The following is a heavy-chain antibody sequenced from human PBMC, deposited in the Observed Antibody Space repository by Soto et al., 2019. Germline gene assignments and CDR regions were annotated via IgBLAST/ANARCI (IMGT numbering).Heavy chain of an antibody. J-gene: IGHJ5*02. CDR1: GGSISSYY. V-gene: IGHV4-59*01. CDR3: ARVRSYGPINWFDP. Sequence: SETLSLTCTVSGGSISSYYWSWIRQPPGKGLEWIGYIYYSGSTNYNPSLKSRVTISVDTSKNQFSLKLSSVTAADTAVYYCARVRSYGPINWFDPWGQGTLVTVSS. D-gene: IGHD5-18*01. CDR2: IYYSGST.